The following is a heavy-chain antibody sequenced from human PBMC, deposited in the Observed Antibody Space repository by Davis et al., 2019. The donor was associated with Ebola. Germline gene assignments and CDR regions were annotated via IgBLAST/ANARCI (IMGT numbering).Heavy chain of an antibody. J-gene: IGHJ6*02. V-gene: IGHV1-69*05. CDR2: IIPIFGTA. Sequence: SVKVSCKASGGTFSSYAISWVRQAPGQGLEWMGGIIPIFGTANYAQKLQGRVTMTTDTSTSTAYMELRSLRSDDTAVYYCARQDRRIRNYYYGMDVWGQGTTVTVSS. CDR3: ARQDRRIRNYYYGMDV. CDR1: GGTFSSYA. D-gene: IGHD2-15*01.